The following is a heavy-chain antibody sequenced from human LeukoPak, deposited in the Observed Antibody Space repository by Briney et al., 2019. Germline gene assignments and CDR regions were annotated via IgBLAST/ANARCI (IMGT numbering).Heavy chain of an antibody. J-gene: IGHJ5*02. CDR1: GGTFSSYA. D-gene: IGHD3-3*02. CDR2: IIPIFGTA. CDR3: ARGPPVHFYNWFDP. V-gene: IGHV1-69*13. Sequence: SVKVSCKASGGTFSSYAISWVRQAPGQGLEWMGGIIPIFGTANYAPKFQGRVTITADESTSTAYMELSSLRFEDTAVYYCARGPPVHFYNWFDPWGQGTLVTVSS.